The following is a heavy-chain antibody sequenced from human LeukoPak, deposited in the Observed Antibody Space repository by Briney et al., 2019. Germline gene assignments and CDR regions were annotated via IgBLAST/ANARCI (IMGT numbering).Heavy chain of an antibody. CDR3: ASYYYGSGTSLGY. CDR1: GFTFSSSW. J-gene: IGHJ4*02. D-gene: IGHD3-10*01. V-gene: IGHV3-7*01. Sequence: GGSLRLSCEAPGFTFSSSWMSWIRKAPGKGLEWVAIIKQDGSNQYYAGSVEGRFTISRDNAKNSLYLHMNTLKTEDTAVYYCASYYYGSGTSLGYWGQGTLVTVSS. CDR2: IKQDGSNQ.